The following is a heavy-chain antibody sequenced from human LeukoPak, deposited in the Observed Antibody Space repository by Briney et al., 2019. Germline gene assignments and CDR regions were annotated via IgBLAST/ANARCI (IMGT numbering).Heavy chain of an antibody. CDR1: GYSFTSYW. J-gene: IGHJ4*02. CDR2: IYPGDSDT. V-gene: IGHV5-51*01. D-gene: IGHD5-18*01. Sequence: GESLQISCKGSGYSFTSYWIGWVRQMPGKGLEWMGIIYPGDSDTRYSPSFQGQVTISVDKSISTAYLQWSSLKASDTAMYYCARSRGYNYGYYYFDYWGQGSLVTVSS. CDR3: ARSRGYNYGYYYFDY.